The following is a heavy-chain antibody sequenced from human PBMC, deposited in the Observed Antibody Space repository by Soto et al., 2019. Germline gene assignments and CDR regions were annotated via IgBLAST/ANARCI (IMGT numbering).Heavy chain of an antibody. CDR1: LDSISNSY. Sequence: SETLSLTCSVSLDSISNSYWTWIRHPAGKGLEWIGHIYSSGNANYNPSLKSRVTMSLDTSKNQFSLSLKSVTAADTAIYYCAKGRGFYSDNYFDPWGQGTQVTVSS. D-gene: IGHD3-22*01. CDR3: AKGRGFYSDNYFDP. J-gene: IGHJ5*02. CDR2: IYSSGNA. V-gene: IGHV4-4*07.